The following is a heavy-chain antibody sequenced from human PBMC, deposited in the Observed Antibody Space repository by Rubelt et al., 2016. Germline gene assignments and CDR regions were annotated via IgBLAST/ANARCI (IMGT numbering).Heavy chain of an antibody. V-gene: IGHV4-59*12. J-gene: IGHJ3*02. CDR3: ARDEGYSYGLDASDI. Sequence: VQLRESGPGLVKPSETLSLTCSVSNDSLISYYWSWIRQPPGKGLEWVGHIYSSGSTNYNPSLKSRATISLDTSKNQFSRWLSSVTAADTAVYHCARDEGYSYGLDASDIWGQGTMVTVSS. D-gene: IGHD5-18*01. CDR1: NDSLISYY. CDR2: IYSSGST.